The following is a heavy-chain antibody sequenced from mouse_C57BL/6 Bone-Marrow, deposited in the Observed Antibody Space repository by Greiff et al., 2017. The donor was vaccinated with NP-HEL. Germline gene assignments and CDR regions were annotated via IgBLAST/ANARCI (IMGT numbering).Heavy chain of an antibody. CDR1: GYSITSGYD. CDR2: ISYSGST. Sequence: DVHLVESGPGMVKPSQSLSLTCTVTGYSITSGYDWHWIRHFPGNKLEWMGYISYSGSTNYNPSLKSRISITHDTSKNHFFLKLNSVTTEDTATYYCARADYDYDGWYFDVWGTGTTVTVSS. J-gene: IGHJ1*03. CDR3: ARADYDYDGWYFDV. D-gene: IGHD2-4*01. V-gene: IGHV3-1*01.